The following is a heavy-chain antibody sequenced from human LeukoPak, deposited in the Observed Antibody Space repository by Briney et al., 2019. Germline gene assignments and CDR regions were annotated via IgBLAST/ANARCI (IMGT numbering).Heavy chain of an antibody. D-gene: IGHD1-20*01. CDR2: LNADGSST. Sequence: PGGSLRLSCAASGFSLSTSWMHWVRQAPGKGLVWVSRLNADGSSTNYADSVKGRFTISRDNTMNTLYLQMNSLRVEDTAIYYCAKVVTGSRNAFDIWGQGTMVTVSS. CDR1: GFSLSTSW. CDR3: AKVVTGSRNAFDI. J-gene: IGHJ3*02. V-gene: IGHV3-74*01.